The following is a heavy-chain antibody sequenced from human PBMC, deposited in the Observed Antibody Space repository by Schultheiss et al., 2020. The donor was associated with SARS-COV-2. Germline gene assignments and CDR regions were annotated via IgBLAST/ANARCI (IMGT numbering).Heavy chain of an antibody. V-gene: IGHV4-38-2*01. Sequence: SETLSLTCAVSGYSISSGYYWGWIRQPPGKGLEWIGSIYYSGSTNYNPSLKSRVTISVDTSKNQFSLKLSSVTAADTAVYYCARHPRPLYSSGSRYFDYWGQGTLVTVSS. CDR1: GYSISSGYY. D-gene: IGHD6-19*01. J-gene: IGHJ4*02. CDR3: ARHPRPLYSSGSRYFDY. CDR2: IYYSGST.